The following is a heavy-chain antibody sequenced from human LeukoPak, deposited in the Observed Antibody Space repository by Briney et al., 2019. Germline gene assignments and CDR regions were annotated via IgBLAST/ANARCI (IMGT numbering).Heavy chain of an antibody. D-gene: IGHD3-9*01. CDR3: ASILLRYFDGHYYPVYDP. V-gene: IGHV4-34*01. J-gene: IGHJ5*02. Sequence: SETPSLTCAVYGGSFSGYYWSWLRQPPGKGLEWIAEINHSGSTNYNPSLKSRVTISVDTSKNQFSLKLSSVSAADTAVYYCASILLRYFDGHYYPVYDPWGQGTLVTVSS. CDR2: INHSGST. CDR1: GGSFSGYY.